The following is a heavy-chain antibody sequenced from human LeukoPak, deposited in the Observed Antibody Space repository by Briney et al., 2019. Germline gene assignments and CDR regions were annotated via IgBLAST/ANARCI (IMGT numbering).Heavy chain of an antibody. Sequence: PGRSLRLSCAASGFTFSSYGMHWVRQAPGKGPEWVAVISYDGSNKYYADSVKGRFTISRDNSKNTLYLQMNSLRAEDTAVYYCAKDRYCSSTSCQDYWGQGTLVTVSS. CDR2: ISYDGSNK. V-gene: IGHV3-30*18. CDR1: GFTFSSYG. CDR3: AKDRYCSSTSCQDY. D-gene: IGHD2-2*01. J-gene: IGHJ4*02.